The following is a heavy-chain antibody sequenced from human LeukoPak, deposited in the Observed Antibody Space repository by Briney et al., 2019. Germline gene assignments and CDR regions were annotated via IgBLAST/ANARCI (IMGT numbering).Heavy chain of an antibody. CDR3: AKVPNRLVVPYYFDY. CDR2: ISGGGGST. J-gene: IGHJ4*02. CDR1: GFTFTSYS. V-gene: IGHV3-23*01. D-gene: IGHD2-2*01. Sequence: GGSLRLSCAASGFTFTSYSMNWVRQAPGKGLEWVSTISGGGGSTYYADSVKGRFTISRDNSKNTLYLQMNSLRAEDTAVYYCAKVPNRLVVPYYFDYWGQGTLVTVSS.